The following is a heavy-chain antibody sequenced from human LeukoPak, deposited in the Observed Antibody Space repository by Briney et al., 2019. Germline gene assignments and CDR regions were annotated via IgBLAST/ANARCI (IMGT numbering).Heavy chain of an antibody. J-gene: IGHJ4*02. V-gene: IGHV3-23*01. CDR1: GFTFSSYA. CDR2: ISGSGGST. D-gene: IGHD6-19*01. CDR3: ASESSGWYWGAPFNDY. Sequence: PGGSLRLSCAASGFTFSSYAMSWVRQAPGKGLEWVSAISGSGGSTYYADSVKGRFTISRDNAKNSLYLQMNSLRAEDTAVYYCASESSGWYWGAPFNDYWGQGTLVTVSS.